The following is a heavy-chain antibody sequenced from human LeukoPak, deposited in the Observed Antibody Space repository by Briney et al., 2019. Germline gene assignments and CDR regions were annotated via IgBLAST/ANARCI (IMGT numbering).Heavy chain of an antibody. CDR2: INHSGSA. CDR3: ARARRDSGYYKVDH. V-gene: IGHV4-34*01. Sequence: PSETLSLTCAVYGGSLSGSYWSWVRQPPGKGLEWVGEINHSGSANYNASLKSRVTLSIDKFKNQFSLNLNSMTAADTAVYYCARARRDSGYYKVDHWGQGTLVGVFS. CDR1: GGSLSGSY. D-gene: IGHD3-3*01. J-gene: IGHJ4*02.